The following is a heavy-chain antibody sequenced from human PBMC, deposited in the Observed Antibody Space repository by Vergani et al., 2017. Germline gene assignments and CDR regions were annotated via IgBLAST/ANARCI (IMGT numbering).Heavy chain of an antibody. CDR1: GFTFSSNG. J-gene: IGHJ6*02. CDR3: ARDCTSGGCPDNYGMDV. D-gene: IGHD2-8*01. V-gene: IGHV3-30*03. CDR2: ISYDGSDK. Sequence: QVQLVESGGGVVQPGRSLRLSCAASGFTFSSNGMHWVRQAPGKGLEWVAVISYDGSDKYYADSVKGRFTISRDNSKNTLYLQINSLRAEDTAVYYCARDCTSGGCPDNYGMDVWGQGATVTVSS.